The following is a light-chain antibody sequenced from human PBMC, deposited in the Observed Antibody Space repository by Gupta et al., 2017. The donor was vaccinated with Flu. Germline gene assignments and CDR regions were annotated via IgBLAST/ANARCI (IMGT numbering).Light chain of an antibody. J-gene: IGLJ2*01. V-gene: IGLV1-36*01. CDR2: YDD. Sequence: QSVLTQPPSVSDAPRQRVTISCSGSSSNIGNNAVNWYQQLPGKAPKLLIYYDDLLPSGVSDRFSGSKAGTSASPAISGLQSEDEADDYCAAWDDSLNGVVFGGGTKLTVL. CDR3: AAWDDSLNGVV. CDR1: SSNIGNNA.